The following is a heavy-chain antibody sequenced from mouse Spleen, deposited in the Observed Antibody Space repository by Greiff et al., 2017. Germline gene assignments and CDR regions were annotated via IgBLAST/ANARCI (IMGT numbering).Heavy chain of an antibody. V-gene: IGHV5-9-3*01. Sequence: VQLKESGGGLVKPGGSLKLSCAASGFTFSSYAMSWVRQTPEKRLEWVATISSGGGNTYYPDSVKGRFTISRDNAKNTLYLQMSSLKSEDTAMYYCARHFGYFDVGGAGTTVTVSS. CDR2: ISSGGGNT. CDR1: GFTFSSYA. J-gene: IGHJ1*01. CDR3: ARHFGYFDV.